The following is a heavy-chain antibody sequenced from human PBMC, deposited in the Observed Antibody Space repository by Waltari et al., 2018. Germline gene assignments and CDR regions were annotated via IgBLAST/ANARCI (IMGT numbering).Heavy chain of an antibody. D-gene: IGHD2-15*01. V-gene: IGHV4-39*01. Sequence: QLQLQESGPGLVKPSETLSLTCTVSGGSISSSSYYWGWSRQPPGKGLEWIGSIYYSGSTYYNPSLKSRVTISVDTSKNQFSLKLSSVTAADTAVYYCARGVEDYWGQGTLVTVSS. CDR2: IYYSGST. CDR3: ARGVEDY. CDR1: GGSISSSSYY. J-gene: IGHJ4*02.